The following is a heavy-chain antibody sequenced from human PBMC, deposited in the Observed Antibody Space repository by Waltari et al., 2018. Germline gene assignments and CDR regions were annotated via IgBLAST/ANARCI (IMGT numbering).Heavy chain of an antibody. Sequence: EVQLVESGGGLVKPGDSLRLSCVASGFTFANAWINWVRQAPGKGREWVGRLKSKDEGGTTDYAAPVKGRFAISRDDSKDTAYRQMNSLKTEDTAMYFCTTEGGRTRPMYWGQGTLVTVSS. CDR2: LKSKDEGGTT. J-gene: IGHJ4*02. D-gene: IGHD2-2*01. V-gene: IGHV3-15*01. CDR3: TTEGGRTRPMY. CDR1: GFTFANAW.